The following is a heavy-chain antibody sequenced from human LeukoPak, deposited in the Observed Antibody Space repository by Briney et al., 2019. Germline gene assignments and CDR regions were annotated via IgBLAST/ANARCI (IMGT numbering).Heavy chain of an antibody. Sequence: ASVKVSCKASGYTFTSYYMHWERQAPGQGLEWMGIINPSGGSTSYAQKFQSRVTVTRDMSTSTVYMELSSLRSEDTAVYYCARDGDTVLTRGYYYYMDVWGKGTTVTVSS. CDR1: GYTFTSYY. J-gene: IGHJ6*03. V-gene: IGHV1-46*01. CDR2: INPSGGST. CDR3: ARDGDTVLTRGYYYYMDV. D-gene: IGHD4-23*01.